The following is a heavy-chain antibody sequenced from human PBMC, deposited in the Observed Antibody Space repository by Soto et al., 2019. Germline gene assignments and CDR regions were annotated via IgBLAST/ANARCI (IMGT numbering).Heavy chain of an antibody. CDR3: ARASVQYGSGTYEGGYYYFDY. Sequence: PSETLSLTCGVYGGSFSGNYWAWIRQPPGKGLEWIGQISYSGSTNYNPSLKSRVFISVGTSNNQFSLELSSVTAADTAVYYCARASVQYGSGTYEGGYYYFDYWGQGTLVTVSS. CDR1: GGSFSGNY. CDR2: ISYSGST. V-gene: IGHV4-34*01. D-gene: IGHD3-10*01. J-gene: IGHJ4*02.